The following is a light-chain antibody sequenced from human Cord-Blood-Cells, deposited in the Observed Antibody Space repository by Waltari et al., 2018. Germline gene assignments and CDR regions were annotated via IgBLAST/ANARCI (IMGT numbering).Light chain of an antibody. V-gene: IGLV2-8*01. J-gene: IGLJ1*01. Sequence: QSALTQPPSASGSPGQSVTISCTGTSSDFGGYNYVSWYQQHPGKAPKLMIYEVSKRPSGGPDRFSGSKSGNTASLTVSGLQAEDEADYYCSSYAGSNNFVFGTGTKVTVL. CDR2: EVS. CDR3: SSYAGSNNFV. CDR1: SSDFGGYNY.